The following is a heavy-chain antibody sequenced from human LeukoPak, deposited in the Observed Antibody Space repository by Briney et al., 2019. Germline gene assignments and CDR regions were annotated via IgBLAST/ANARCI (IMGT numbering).Heavy chain of an antibody. CDR2: ISNSSSYI. CDR3: ARDLGRFLEWLPSSPDY. J-gene: IGHJ4*02. V-gene: IGHV3-21*01. D-gene: IGHD3-3*01. Sequence: PGGSLRLSCAASGFTFSSYSMTWVRQAPGKGLEWVSSISNSSSYIYYADSVKGRFTISRDNAKNSLYLQMNSLRAEDTAVYYCARDLGRFLEWLPSSPDYWGQGTLVTVSS. CDR1: GFTFSSYS.